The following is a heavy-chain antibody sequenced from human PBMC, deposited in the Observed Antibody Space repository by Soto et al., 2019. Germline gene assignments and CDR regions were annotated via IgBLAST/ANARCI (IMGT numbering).Heavy chain of an antibody. CDR2: VYYSGST. J-gene: IGHJ4*02. CDR1: GGSLSSGGHF. CDR3: ARDSGSGPFDY. D-gene: IGHD2-15*01. V-gene: IGHV4-31*03. Sequence: SETLSLTCTVSGGSLSSGGHFWTWIRQHPGKGLEWIGYVYYSGSTYYNPSLKSRVSISVDTSKNQFSLKLSSVTAADTAVYYCARDSGSGPFDYWGQGILVTVSS.